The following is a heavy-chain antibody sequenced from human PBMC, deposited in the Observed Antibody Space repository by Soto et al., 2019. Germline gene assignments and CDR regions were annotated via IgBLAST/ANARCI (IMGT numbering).Heavy chain of an antibody. CDR2: INTGNGNT. CDR3: ARDHSNWGSLDY. V-gene: IGHV1-3*04. Sequence: QVQLVQSGAEVKKPGASVKVSCKASGYTFTTYPMHWVRQAPGQRLEWMGWINTGNGNTKFSQNFQGRVTITRDTSASTAYMELSSLRSEDTAVFYCARDHSNWGSLDYWGQGTLVTVSS. CDR1: GYTFTTYP. J-gene: IGHJ4*02. D-gene: IGHD7-27*01.